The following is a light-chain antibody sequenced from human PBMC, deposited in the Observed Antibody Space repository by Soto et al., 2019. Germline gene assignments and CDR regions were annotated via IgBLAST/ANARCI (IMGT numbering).Light chain of an antibody. Sequence: EIVLTQSPGTLSLSPGERATLSCRASQSLSSNYLAWYQQKPGQAPRLLIYGVSSRATGVPVSFSGSGSGTDFTLTISRLEPEDFAVYYCQQYYDWPITFGQGTRLEI. CDR3: QQYYDWPIT. J-gene: IGKJ5*01. V-gene: IGKV3-20*01. CDR2: GVS. CDR1: QSLSSNY.